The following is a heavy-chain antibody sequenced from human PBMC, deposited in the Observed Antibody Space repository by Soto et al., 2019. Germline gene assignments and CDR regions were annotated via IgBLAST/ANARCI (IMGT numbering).Heavy chain of an antibody. CDR2: IFYSGST. CDR3: AHYFNGRAFDI. V-gene: IGHV4-30-4*01. Sequence: QVQLQESGPGLVKPSQTMSLTCTVSGGSISSCDYYWSWIRQPPGKGLEWIGYIFYSGSTYYNPSLKSRVTISVDTSKNQFSLKLSSVTAADTAVYYCAHYFNGRAFDIWGQGTMVTVSS. J-gene: IGHJ3*02. CDR1: GGSISSCDYY. D-gene: IGHD3-10*01.